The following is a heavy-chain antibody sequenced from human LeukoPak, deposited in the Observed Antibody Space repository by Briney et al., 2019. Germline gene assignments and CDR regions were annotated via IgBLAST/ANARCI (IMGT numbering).Heavy chain of an antibody. V-gene: IGHV3-33*01. CDR2: IWYDGSNK. J-gene: IGHJ5*02. D-gene: IGHD3-10*01. CDR3: ARGGNYYGSSGWFDP. CDR1: GFTFSSYG. Sequence: GRSLRLSCAASGFTFSSYGMHWVRQAPGKGLEWVAVIWYDGSNKYYADSVKGRFTISRDNSKNTLYLQMNSLRAEDTAVYYCARGGNYYGSSGWFDPWGRGTLVTVSS.